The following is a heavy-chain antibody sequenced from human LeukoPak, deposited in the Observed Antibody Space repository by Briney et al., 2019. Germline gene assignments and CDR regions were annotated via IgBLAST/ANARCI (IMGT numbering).Heavy chain of an antibody. J-gene: IGHJ4*02. CDR2: IIPILGIA. CDR1: GYTFTGYY. D-gene: IGHD1-7*01. V-gene: IGHV1-69*04. Sequence: ASVKVSCKASGYTFTGYYMHWVRQAPGQGLEWMGRIIPILGIANYAQKFQGRVTITADKSTSTAYMELSSLRSEDTAVYYCAREAGTTDYFDYWGQGTLVTVSS. CDR3: AREAGTTDYFDY.